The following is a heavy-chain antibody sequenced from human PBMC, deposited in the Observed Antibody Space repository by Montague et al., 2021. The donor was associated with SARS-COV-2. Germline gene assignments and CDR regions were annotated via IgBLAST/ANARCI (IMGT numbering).Heavy chain of an antibody. CDR3: ARGRVGITIILVVIGYSYYFDD. CDR2: INHSGST. Sequence: SETLSLTCAVYGDSFNVYYWSWTRQPPAKGLERNGQINHSGSTNYNPSLKSRVTISVDTSKNQFSLKLRSMTAADTAVYYCARGRVGITIILVVIGYSYYFDDWGQGTLVTVSS. D-gene: IGHD3-22*01. CDR1: GDSFNVYY. J-gene: IGHJ4*02. V-gene: IGHV4-34*01.